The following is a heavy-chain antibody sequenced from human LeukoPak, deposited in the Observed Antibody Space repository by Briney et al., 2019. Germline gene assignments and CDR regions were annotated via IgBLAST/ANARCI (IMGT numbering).Heavy chain of an antibody. V-gene: IGHV1-8*03. CDR1: GYTFTSYD. Sequence: ASVKVSCKASGYTFTSYDINWVRQATGQGLEWMGWMNPYSGNTGYAQKFQGRVTITRNTSISTAYMELSSLRSEDTAVYYCARGTYYDFWSGYYGYYYYMDVWGKGTTVTVSS. J-gene: IGHJ6*03. CDR2: MNPYSGNT. D-gene: IGHD3-3*01. CDR3: ARGTYYDFWSGYYGYYYYMDV.